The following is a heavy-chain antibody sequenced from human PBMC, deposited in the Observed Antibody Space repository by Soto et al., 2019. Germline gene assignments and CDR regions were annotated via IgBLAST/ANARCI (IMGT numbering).Heavy chain of an antibody. D-gene: IGHD5-12*01. V-gene: IGHV1-18*01. CDR2: ISAYNGRI. CDR1: GYTFSHSG. CDR3: SSEGGYRSGFGYYYNGVDV. Sequence: QVQLVQSGAEVKKPGASVNVSCKASGYTFSHSGVSWVRQAPGQGVEWMGWISAYNGRINYAQKFQGRVTMTTDTAKSTAYMELRRLRSDDTAVYYCSSEGGYRSGFGYYYNGVDVCGQGTTVTVSS. J-gene: IGHJ6*02.